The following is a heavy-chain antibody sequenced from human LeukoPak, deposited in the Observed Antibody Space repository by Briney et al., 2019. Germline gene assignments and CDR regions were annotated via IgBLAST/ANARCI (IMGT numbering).Heavy chain of an antibody. D-gene: IGHD4-17*01. CDR3: ARDVHGDYGSGWFDP. V-gene: IGHV1-69*05. CDR2: IMPLFGTA. Sequence: SVKVSCKTSGGTFNNSAISWVGQAPGQGLEGLGGIMPLFGTAGYAQNFQGRVTITKDESTRTVYLELTSLTSDDTAVYYCARDVHGDYGSGWFDPWGQGTLVSVSS. J-gene: IGHJ5*02. CDR1: GGTFNNSA.